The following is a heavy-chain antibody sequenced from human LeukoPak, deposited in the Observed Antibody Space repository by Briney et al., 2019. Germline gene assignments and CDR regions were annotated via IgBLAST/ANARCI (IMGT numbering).Heavy chain of an antibody. J-gene: IGHJ4*02. CDR1: GFTFSTYS. V-gene: IGHV3-21*01. CDR2: ISSSSRYI. CDR3: AGKNEYSYGSALDY. D-gene: IGHD5-18*01. Sequence: GGSLRLSCAASGFTFSTYSMNWVRQAPGKGLEWVSSISSSSRYIYSADSVEGRFTISRDNAKNSLYLQMNSLRVEDTAVYYCAGKNEYSYGSALDYWGQGTLVTVSS.